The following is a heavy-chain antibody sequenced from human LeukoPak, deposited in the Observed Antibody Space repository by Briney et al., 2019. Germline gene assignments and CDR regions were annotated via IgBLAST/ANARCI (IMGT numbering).Heavy chain of an antibody. Sequence: GGSLKLCCAASGFTFSDYYMSWIRQAPGKGLEWVSYISSGGSTIYYADSVKGRFTISRDNAKNSLYLQMNSLRAEDTAVYYCARGVEQWLVYDAFDIWGQGTMVTVSS. V-gene: IGHV3-11*01. J-gene: IGHJ3*02. D-gene: IGHD6-19*01. CDR3: ARGVEQWLVYDAFDI. CDR1: GFTFSDYY. CDR2: ISSGGSTI.